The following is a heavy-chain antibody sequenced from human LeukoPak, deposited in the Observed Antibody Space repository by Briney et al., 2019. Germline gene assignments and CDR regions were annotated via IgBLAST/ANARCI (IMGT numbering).Heavy chain of an antibody. CDR2: INHSGRT. D-gene: IGHD2-15*01. V-gene: IGHV4-34*01. Sequence: SETLSLTCAVSGRSFSGYYWTWIRQPPGKGLEWIGEINHSGRTNYNPSLKSRVIISVDTSKNQFSLKLSSVTAADTAVYYCARPLGYCSDSRCPQSWFDPWGQGTLVTVSS. CDR1: GRSFSGYY. J-gene: IGHJ5*02. CDR3: ARPLGYCSDSRCPQSWFDP.